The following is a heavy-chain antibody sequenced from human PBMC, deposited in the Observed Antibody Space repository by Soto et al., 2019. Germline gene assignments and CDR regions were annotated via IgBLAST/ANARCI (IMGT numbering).Heavy chain of an antibody. V-gene: IGHV1-8*01. CDR1: GYTFTSYD. Sequence: ASVKVSCKASGYTFTSYDINWVRQATGQGLEWMGWMNPNSGNTGYAQKFQGRVTMTRNTSISTAYMELSSLRSEDTAVYYCAREKLVVVVAATGNGMDVWGQGTTVTVSS. D-gene: IGHD2-15*01. CDR3: AREKLVVVVAATGNGMDV. J-gene: IGHJ6*02. CDR2: MNPNSGNT.